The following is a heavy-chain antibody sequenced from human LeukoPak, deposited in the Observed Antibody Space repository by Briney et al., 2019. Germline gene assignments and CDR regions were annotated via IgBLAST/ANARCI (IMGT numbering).Heavy chain of an antibody. CDR3: ARDRGSGWYYHAFDI. J-gene: IGHJ3*02. Sequence: SETLSLTCTVSGGSISSSYRSWIRQPPGKGLEWIGYIYYSGSTNYNASLKSRVAISVDTSKNQFSLKLSSVTAADTAVYYCARDRGSGWYYHAFDIWGQGTMVTVSS. D-gene: IGHD6-19*01. V-gene: IGHV4-59*01. CDR2: IYYSGST. CDR1: GGSISSSY.